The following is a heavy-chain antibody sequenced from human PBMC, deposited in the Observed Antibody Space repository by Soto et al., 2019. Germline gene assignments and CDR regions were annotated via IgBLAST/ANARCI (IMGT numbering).Heavy chain of an antibody. V-gene: IGHV3-23*01. CDR3: AKRDSGSGRSPPLIIY. CDR1: GSTFSSYS. D-gene: IGHD3-10*01. Sequence: EVQLLESGGGLVQPGGSLRLSCAASGSTFSSYSMNWVRQAPGKGLEWVASVGGGGDNTFYTDSVKGRFTIPRDDSQNTLYLQMDSLGAEDSPVYFCAKRDSGSGRSPPLIIYWGQGTLVTVSS. J-gene: IGHJ4*02. CDR2: VGGGGDNT.